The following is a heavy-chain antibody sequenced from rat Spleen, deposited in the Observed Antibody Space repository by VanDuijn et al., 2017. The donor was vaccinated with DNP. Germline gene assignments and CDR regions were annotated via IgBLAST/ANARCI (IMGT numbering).Heavy chain of an antibody. V-gene: IGHV5S14*01. Sequence: EVQLVASGGGLVQPGRSLKLSCAASGFTFSNYGMAWVRQTPTKGLEWVASIGTGVGDTYYRDSVKGRFTISRDNAKNTQYLQMDSLRSEDSATYYCARGTTEGFDYGGQGVMVTVS. CDR3: ARGTTEGFDY. D-gene: IGHD1-11*01. CDR1: GFTFSNYG. J-gene: IGHJ2*01. CDR2: IGTGVGDT.